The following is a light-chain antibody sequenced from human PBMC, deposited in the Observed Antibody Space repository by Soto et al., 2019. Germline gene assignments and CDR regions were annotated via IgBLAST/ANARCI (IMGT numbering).Light chain of an antibody. CDR3: QHYHSYSEA. CDR2: KAS. J-gene: IGKJ1*01. CDR1: QTISSW. Sequence: DIQMTQAPSTLFGSVGDRVTITCRASQTISSWLAWYQQQPGKAPKLLIYKASTLKIGVPSRFSGSGSGTEFTLTISSLQPDDFATYYCQHYHSYSEAFGQGTKVDIK. V-gene: IGKV1-5*03.